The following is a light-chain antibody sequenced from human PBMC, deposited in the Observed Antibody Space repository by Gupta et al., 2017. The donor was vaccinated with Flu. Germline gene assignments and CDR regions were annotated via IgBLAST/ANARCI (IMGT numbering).Light chain of an antibody. V-gene: IGKV1-33*01. J-gene: IGKJ5*01. Sequence: DIQMPLSPSSLSASVGDRVTITCQARQDISNYLNWYQQKPGKAPKLLIYDASNLETGVPSLLSGSGAGKDCTFIISSLQPEDSASYYCQQYDNLSITFGQGTRLEIK. CDR3: QQYDNLSIT. CDR1: QDISNY. CDR2: DAS.